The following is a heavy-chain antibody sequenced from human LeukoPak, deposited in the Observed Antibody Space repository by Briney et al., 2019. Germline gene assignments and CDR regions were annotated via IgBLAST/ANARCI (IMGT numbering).Heavy chain of an antibody. CDR1: GVSISTYY. D-gene: IGHD3-22*01. J-gene: IGHJ4*02. CDR2: IYYSGNT. CDR3: ARQPRFYDSSAYYYYYFDY. V-gene: IGHV4-59*08. Sequence: SETLSLTCTVSGVSISTYYWSWIRQPPGKGLEWIGYIYYSGNTNCNPSLKSRVTISVDTSKNQFSLKLSSVTAADTAVYYCARQPRFYDSSAYYYYYFDYWGQGTLVTVSS.